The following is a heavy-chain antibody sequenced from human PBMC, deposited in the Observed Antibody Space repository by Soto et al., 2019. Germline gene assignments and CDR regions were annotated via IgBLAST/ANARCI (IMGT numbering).Heavy chain of an antibody. D-gene: IGHD3-9*01. CDR1: GLTFGSYW. CDR2: IKGDGSEN. J-gene: IGHJ4*02. CDR3: ARESYDILSGYASDY. Sequence: EVQLVESGGGLVQPGGSLRLSCVASGLTFGSYWMTWVRQAPGKGLEWVANIKGDGSENYYADSVKGRFALSRDNANNSLSLQMNSLRAEDTAVYYCARESYDILSGYASDYWGQGALVTVSS. V-gene: IGHV3-7*05.